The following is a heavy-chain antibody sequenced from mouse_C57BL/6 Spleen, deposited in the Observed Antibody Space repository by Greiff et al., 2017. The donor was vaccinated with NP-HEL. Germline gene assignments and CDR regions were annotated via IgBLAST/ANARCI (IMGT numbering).Heavy chain of an antibody. V-gene: IGHV1-7*01. CDR2: INPSSGYT. CDR3: ARFSSLIYYYGSSSFAY. D-gene: IGHD1-1*01. Sequence: QVQLQQSGAELAKPGASVKLSCKASGYTFTSYWMHWVKQRPGQGLEWIGYINPSSGYTKYNQKFKDKATLTADKSSSTAYMQLSSLTYEDSAVYYCARFSSLIYYYGSSSFAYWGQGTLVTVSA. J-gene: IGHJ3*01. CDR1: GYTFTSYW.